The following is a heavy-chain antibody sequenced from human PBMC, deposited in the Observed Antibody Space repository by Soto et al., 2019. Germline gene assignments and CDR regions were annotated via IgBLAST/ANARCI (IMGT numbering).Heavy chain of an antibody. V-gene: IGHV1-69*06. CDR1: GGTFSSYA. CDR3: ARDRGCSGGSCYSQDAFDI. D-gene: IGHD2-15*01. Sequence: QVQLVQSGAEVKKPGSSVKVSCNASGGTFSSYAISWVRQAPGQGLEWMGGIIPIFGTANYAQKFQGRVTITADKSTSTAYMELSSLRSEDTAVYYCARDRGCSGGSCYSQDAFDIWGQGTMVTVSS. CDR2: IIPIFGTA. J-gene: IGHJ3*02.